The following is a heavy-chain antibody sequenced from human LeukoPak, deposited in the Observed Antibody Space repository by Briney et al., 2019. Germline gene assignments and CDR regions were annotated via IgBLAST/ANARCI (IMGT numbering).Heavy chain of an antibody. J-gene: IGHJ4*02. D-gene: IGHD3-10*01. V-gene: IGHV5-51*01. CDR2: IYPCDSDT. Sequence: GESLKISRKGSGNSFTRYSNGLVRQMPGKGLEWMGIIYPCDSDTRYSPSFQGQVTISADKSISTAYLQLSILKVCDLHTFIYLRTTSIGHGEFNSLHYHYYQGQGTLVTVSS. CDR3: LRTTSIGHGEFNSLHYHYY. CDR1: GNSFTRYS.